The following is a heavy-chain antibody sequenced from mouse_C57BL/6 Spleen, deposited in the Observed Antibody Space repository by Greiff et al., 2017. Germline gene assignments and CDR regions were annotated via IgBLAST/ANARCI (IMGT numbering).Heavy chain of an antibody. Sequence: VKLVESGPELVKPGASVKLSCKASGYTFTSYDINWVKQRPGQGLEWIGWIYPRDGSTKYNEKFKGKATLTVDTSSSTAYMELHSLTSEDSAVYFCARSEPGAMDYWGQGTSVTVSS. J-gene: IGHJ4*01. V-gene: IGHV1-85*01. CDR1: GYTFTSYD. CDR3: ARSEPGAMDY. CDR2: IYPRDGST.